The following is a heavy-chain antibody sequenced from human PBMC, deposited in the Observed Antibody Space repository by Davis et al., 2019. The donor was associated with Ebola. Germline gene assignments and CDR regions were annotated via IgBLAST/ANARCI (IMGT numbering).Heavy chain of an antibody. D-gene: IGHD3-10*01. CDR1: GGTFSSYA. CDR2: IIPILGIA. J-gene: IGHJ6*02. CDR3: VRVFTMVRGVTYYYYGMDV. V-gene: IGHV1-69*04. Sequence: AASVKVSCKASGGTFSSYAISWVRQAPGQGLEWMGRIIPILGIANYAQKFQGRVTITADKSTSTAYMELSSLRSEDTAVYYCVRVFTMVRGVTYYYYGMDVWGQGTTVTVSS.